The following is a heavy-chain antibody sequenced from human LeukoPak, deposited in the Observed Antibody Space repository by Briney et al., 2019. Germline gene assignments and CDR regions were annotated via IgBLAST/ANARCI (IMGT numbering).Heavy chain of an antibody. J-gene: IGHJ4*02. D-gene: IGHD3-22*01. CDR3: ARDYEQNYYGSSGCYGDENY. V-gene: IGHV7-4-1*02. CDR1: GYTFTSYA. Sequence: ASVKVSCKASGYTFTSYAMNWVRQAPGQGLEWMGWINTNTGNPTYAQGFTGRFVFSLDTSVSTAYLQISSLKAEDTAVYYCARDYEQNYYGSSGCYGDENYWGQGTLVTVSS. CDR2: INTNTGNP.